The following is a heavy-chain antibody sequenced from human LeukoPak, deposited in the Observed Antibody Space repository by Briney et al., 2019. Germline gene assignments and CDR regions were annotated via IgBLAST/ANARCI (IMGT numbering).Heavy chain of an antibody. J-gene: IGHJ3*02. D-gene: IGHD1-26*01. CDR1: GGSISRYY. CDR2: IYFSWCA. CDR3: ARPAYLGIVGATDDAFDI. V-gene: IGHV4-59*01. Sequence: SETLSLTCTVSGGSISRYYWRWIHQPPPRGLAGIGCIYFSWCANFNPSLNSRVTISVDTSKYQCSLKLSSVTAADTAVYYCARPAYLGIVGATDDAFDIWGQGTMVTVSS.